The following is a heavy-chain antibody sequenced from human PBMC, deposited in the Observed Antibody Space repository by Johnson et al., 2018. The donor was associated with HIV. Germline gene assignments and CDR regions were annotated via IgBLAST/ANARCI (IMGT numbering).Heavy chain of an antibody. D-gene: IGHD6-19*01. J-gene: IGHJ3*02. CDR3: AREPGIAVAGTDAFDI. V-gene: IGHV3-11*04. CDR2: ISSSGSTI. CDR1: GFTFSDYY. Sequence: QMLLVESGGGLVKPGGSLRLSCAASGFTFSDYYMSWIRQAPGKGLEWVSYISSSGSTIYYADSVKVRFTISRDNAKNSLYLQMNSLRAEDTAVYYCAREPGIAVAGTDAFDIWGQGTMVTVSS.